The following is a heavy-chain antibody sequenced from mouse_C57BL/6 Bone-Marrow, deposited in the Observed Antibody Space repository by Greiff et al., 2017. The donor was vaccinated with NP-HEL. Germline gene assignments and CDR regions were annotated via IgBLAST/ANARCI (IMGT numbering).Heavy chain of an antibody. CDR2: ILPGSGST. D-gene: IGHD1-1*01. CDR3: ARRGVTTVRVSYAMDY. Sequence: QVQLKESGAELMKPGASVKLSCKATGYTFTGYWIEWVKQRPGHGLEWIGEILPGSGSTNYNEKFKGKATFTADTSSNTAYMQLSSLTTEDSAIYYCARRGVTTVRVSYAMDYWGQGTSVTVSS. J-gene: IGHJ4*01. CDR1: GYTFTGYW. V-gene: IGHV1-9*01.